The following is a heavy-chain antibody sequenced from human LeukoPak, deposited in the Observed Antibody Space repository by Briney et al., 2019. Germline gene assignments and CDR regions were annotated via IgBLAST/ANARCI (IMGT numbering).Heavy chain of an antibody. CDR3: TRGPRSGTKVVDY. V-gene: IGHV3-49*03. D-gene: IGHD3-10*01. Sequence: PGGSLRLSCTASGFIFGDYAMSWFRQAPGKGLEWVGFIRTKAYGGTTEYAASVKGRFTISRDDSKSIAYLQMNSLKTEDTAVYYCTRGPRSGTKVVDYWGQRTLVTVSS. J-gene: IGHJ4*02. CDR2: IRTKAYGGTT. CDR1: GFIFGDYA.